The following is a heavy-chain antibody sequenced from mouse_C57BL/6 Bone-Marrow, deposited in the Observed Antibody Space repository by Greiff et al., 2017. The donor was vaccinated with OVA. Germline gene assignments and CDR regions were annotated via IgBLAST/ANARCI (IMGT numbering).Heavy chain of an antibody. CDR1: GYTFTDYN. V-gene: IGHV1-18*01. J-gene: IGHJ2*01. Sequence: EVQLQQSGPELVKPGASVKIPCKASGYTFTDYNMDWVKQSHGKSLEWIGDINPNNGGTIYNQKFKGKATLTVDKSSSTAYMELRSLTSEDTAVYYCARLWRYYGSSYRYFDYWGQGTTLTVSS. CDR3: ARLWRYYGSSYRYFDY. D-gene: IGHD1-1*01. CDR2: INPNNGGT.